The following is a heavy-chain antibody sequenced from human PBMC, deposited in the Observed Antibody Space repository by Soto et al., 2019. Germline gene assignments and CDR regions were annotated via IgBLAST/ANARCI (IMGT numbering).Heavy chain of an antibody. J-gene: IGHJ5*02. CDR2: MNAGNGNT. V-gene: IGHV1-8*01. Sequence: ASVKVSCKASGYTFTCYDINWVRQATGQRLEWMGWMNAGNGNTKYSQKFQGRLTMTRDTSTSTVYMELSSLRSEDTAMYYCARDPTAILNDYYGSGSYYNSWFDPWGQGTLVTV. CDR3: ARDPTAILNDYYGSGSYYNSWFDP. D-gene: IGHD3-10*01. CDR1: GYTFTCYD.